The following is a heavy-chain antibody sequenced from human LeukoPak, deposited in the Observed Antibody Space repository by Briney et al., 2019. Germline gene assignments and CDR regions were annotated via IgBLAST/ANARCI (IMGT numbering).Heavy chain of an antibody. V-gene: IGHV3-23*01. Sequence: GGSLRLSCAVSGFTLSNYGMSWVRQAPGKGLEWVAGISGSGGRTNYADSVKGRFPISRDNPKNTLYLQMNSLRVEDTAVYFCAKRGVVIRVILVGFHKEAYYFDSWGQGALVTVSS. D-gene: IGHD3-22*01. J-gene: IGHJ4*02. CDR2: ISGSGGRT. CDR3: AKRGVVIRVILVGFHKEAYYFDS. CDR1: GFTLSNYG.